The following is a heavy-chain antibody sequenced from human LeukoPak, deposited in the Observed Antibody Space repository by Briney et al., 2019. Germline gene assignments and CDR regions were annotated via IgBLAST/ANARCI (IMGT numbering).Heavy chain of an antibody. CDR2: ISYDGSNK. Sequence: GGSLRLSCAASGFTFSSYAMHWVRQAPGKGLEWVAVISYDGSNKYYADSVKGRFTISRDNSKNTLYLQMNSLRAEDTAVYYCARDRGIRGTNWFDSWGQGTLVFVSS. J-gene: IGHJ5*01. V-gene: IGHV3-30*04. CDR1: GFTFSSYA. CDR3: ARDRGIRGTNWFDS. D-gene: IGHD3-10*01.